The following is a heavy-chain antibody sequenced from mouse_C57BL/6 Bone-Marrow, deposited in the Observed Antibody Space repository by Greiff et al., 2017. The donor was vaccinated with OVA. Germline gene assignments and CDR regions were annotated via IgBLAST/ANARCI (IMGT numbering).Heavy chain of an antibody. D-gene: IGHD4-1*01. CDR2: ISNLAYSI. CDR3: ARPLTGGFAY. Sequence: EVQLQQSGGGLVQPGGSLKLSCAASGFTFSDYGMAWVRQAPRKGPEWVAFISNLAYSIYYADTVTGRFTISRENAKNTLYLEMSSLRSEDTAMYYCARPLTGGFAYWGQGTLVTVSA. V-gene: IGHV5-15*01. CDR1: GFTFSDYG. J-gene: IGHJ3*01.